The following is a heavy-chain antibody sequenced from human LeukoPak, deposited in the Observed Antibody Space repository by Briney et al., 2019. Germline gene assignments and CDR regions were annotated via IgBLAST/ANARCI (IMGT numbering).Heavy chain of an antibody. V-gene: IGHV5-51*01. D-gene: IGHD1-26*01. CDR3: WEQVGSWFCWYPPFRL. CDR1: GYIFTSYW. Sequence: GASLQISCKGSGYIFTSYWIGWGRQLPGKGLEWMGIIYPGDSDTRYSPSFQGQVTISADTSISTPSLQWSSLKASDTAKYYLWEQVGSWFCWYPPFRLWGQGTPVTVSS. CDR2: IYPGDSDT. J-gene: IGHJ6*01.